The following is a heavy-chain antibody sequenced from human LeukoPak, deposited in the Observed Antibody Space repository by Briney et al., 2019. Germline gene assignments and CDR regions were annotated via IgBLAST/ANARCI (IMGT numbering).Heavy chain of an antibody. V-gene: IGHV3-23*01. J-gene: IGHJ4*02. Sequence: PGESLRLSCSASCCTFTRFAMPRVPHLPGKGLGWVSTIIGNGHQTFYSEAVKARSSVSRNNSVNIVYRQMDSLRDEDSALYSCAKDANYLDSSGYFITFASWGPGNLVTVAS. CDR2: IIGNGHQT. CDR1: CCTFTRFA. D-gene: IGHD3-22*01. CDR3: AKDANYLDSSGYFITFAS.